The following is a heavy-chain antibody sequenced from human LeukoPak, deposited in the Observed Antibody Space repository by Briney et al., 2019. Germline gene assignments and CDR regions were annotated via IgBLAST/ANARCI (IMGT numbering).Heavy chain of an antibody. CDR2: IYYSGST. J-gene: IGHJ4*02. D-gene: IGHD3-10*01. V-gene: IGHV4-59*01. CDR1: GGSISSYY. Sequence: PSETLSLTCTVSGGSISSYYWSWIRQPPGNGLEWIGYIYYSGSTNYNPSLKSRVTISVDTSKNQFSLKLTSVSAADTAMYFCAKTGSLMGSFFDYWGQGIQVIVSS. CDR3: AKTGSLMGSFFDY.